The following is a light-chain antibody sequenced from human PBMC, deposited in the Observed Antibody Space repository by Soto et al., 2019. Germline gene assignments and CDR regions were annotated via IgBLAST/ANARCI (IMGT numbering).Light chain of an antibody. Sequence: SVLTQPASVSGSPGQSITISCTGSTRDVGAYNYVSWYKHHPGQAPQLMIYEVSNRPSGVSNRFSGSKSGNTASLTISGLQADDEGDYYCSSKTSSSSPFVFGTGTKVTVL. V-gene: IGLV2-14*01. CDR3: SSKTSSSSPFV. J-gene: IGLJ1*01. CDR1: TRDVGAYNY. CDR2: EVS.